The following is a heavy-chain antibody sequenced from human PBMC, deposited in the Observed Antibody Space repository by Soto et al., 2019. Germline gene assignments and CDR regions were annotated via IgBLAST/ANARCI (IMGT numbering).Heavy chain of an antibody. CDR1: GFTFSRDG. CDR2: ITDNGGST. V-gene: IGHV3-23*01. CDR3: AKERATTTAFDY. D-gene: IGHD4-17*01. J-gene: IGHJ4*02. Sequence: GGSLSLSCAASGFTFSRDGMSWGRQAPGKGLEWVSLITDNGGSTYYADSVKGRFTISRDNTKNTLFLQMNSLRAEDTAVYYCAKERATTTAFDYWGQGALVTVSS.